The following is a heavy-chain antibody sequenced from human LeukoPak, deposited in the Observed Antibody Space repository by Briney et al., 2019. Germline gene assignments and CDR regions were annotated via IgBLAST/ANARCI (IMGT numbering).Heavy chain of an antibody. J-gene: IGHJ4*02. CDR1: GFTFSSYA. Sequence: GGSLRLSCAASGFTFSSYAMHWVRQAPGKGLEYVSAISSNGGSTYYANSVKGRFTISRDNAKNSLYLQMNSLRAEDTAVYYCARPDGYNYPYWGQGTLVTVSS. CDR3: ARPDGYNYPY. CDR2: ISSNGGST. D-gene: IGHD5-24*01. V-gene: IGHV3-64*01.